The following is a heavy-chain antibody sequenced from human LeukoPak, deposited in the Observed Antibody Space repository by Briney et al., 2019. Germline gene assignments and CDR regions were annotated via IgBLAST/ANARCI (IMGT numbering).Heavy chain of an antibody. V-gene: IGHV3-74*01. CDR2: ISSDGSST. CDR1: GFTFRSYW. D-gene: IGHD3-3*01. Sequence: GGSLRLSCAASGFTFRSYWMHWVRQALGKWLVWVSRISSDGSSTSYADSVTGRFTISRDNAKNTLYLQMNSLRAEDTAVYYCARDYDFLDPWGQGTLVTVSS. CDR3: ARDYDFLDP. J-gene: IGHJ5*02.